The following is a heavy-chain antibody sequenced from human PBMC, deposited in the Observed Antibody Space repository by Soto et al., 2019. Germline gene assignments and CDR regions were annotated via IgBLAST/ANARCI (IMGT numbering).Heavy chain of an antibody. Sequence: VGSLRLSCAASGFTFSYYPLHWVRRAPGKGLEWVSSISGIRDYIRYADSVKGRFTISRDNAKTSLYLQMNSLTAEDTAVYYCAREGVHNYTEYYFDYWGQGTLVTVSS. D-gene: IGHD3-10*01. CDR2: ISGIRDYI. CDR3: AREGVHNYTEYYFDY. J-gene: IGHJ4*02. V-gene: IGHV3-21*06. CDR1: GFTFSYYP.